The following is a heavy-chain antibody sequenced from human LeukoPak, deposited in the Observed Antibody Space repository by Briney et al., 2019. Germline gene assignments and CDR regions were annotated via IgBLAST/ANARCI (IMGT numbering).Heavy chain of an antibody. Sequence: NPSETLSLTCAVYQGSFSGYHFSWIRQAPGKGLEWIGEIYSSGNSNSNPSLKSRVSMSVDSSKKQFSLSLTSVTAADTGVYFCARAGNSNYDSVSGYYDYWGQGIRVTVSS. CDR2: IYSSGNS. CDR3: ARAGNSNYDSVSGYYDY. D-gene: IGHD3-3*01. CDR1: QGSFSGYH. J-gene: IGHJ4*02. V-gene: IGHV4-34*01.